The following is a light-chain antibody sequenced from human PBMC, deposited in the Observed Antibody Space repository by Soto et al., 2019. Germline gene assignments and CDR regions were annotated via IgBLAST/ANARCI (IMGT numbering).Light chain of an antibody. Sequence: DIVMLQSPGSLAVSLGERATINCKSSRSVLYSFDNKNYLAWYQQKPGQPPKLLIYWASTRESVVPDRFSGSGSGTDFTLTSSSLQAEDVALYYCQQYYSTPSFGGGTKVEIK. J-gene: IGKJ4*01. V-gene: IGKV4-1*01. CDR1: RSVLYSFDNKNY. CDR2: WAS. CDR3: QQYYSTPS.